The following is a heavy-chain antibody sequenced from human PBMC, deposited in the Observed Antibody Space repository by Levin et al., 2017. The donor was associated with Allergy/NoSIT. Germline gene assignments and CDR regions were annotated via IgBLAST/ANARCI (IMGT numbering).Heavy chain of an antibody. J-gene: IGHJ5*02. CDR1: GGFISSGDYY. CDR3: ARDRGIVAFDP. V-gene: IGHV4-30-4*01. D-gene: IGHD2-15*01. Sequence: SETLSLTCTVSGGFISSGDYYWSWIRQPPGKGLEWIGYIYDIGRTYYNPSLKSRLTISVDTSKKQFYLKLSSVTAADTAVYYCARDRGIVAFDPWGPGTLVTVSP. CDR2: IYDIGRT.